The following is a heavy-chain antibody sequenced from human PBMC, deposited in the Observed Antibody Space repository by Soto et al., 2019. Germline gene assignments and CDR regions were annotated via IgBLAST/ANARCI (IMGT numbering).Heavy chain of an antibody. V-gene: IGHV6-1*01. Sequence: SQTLSLTCAISGDSVSSNSAAWNWIRQSPSRDLEWLGRTYYRSKWYNDYAVSVKSRITINPDTSKNQFSLQLNSVTPEDTAVYYCARGIAARQTKNYYFDYWGQGTLVTVSS. CDR3: ARGIAARQTKNYYFDY. J-gene: IGHJ4*02. CDR2: TYYRSKWYN. CDR1: GDSVSSNSAA. D-gene: IGHD6-6*01.